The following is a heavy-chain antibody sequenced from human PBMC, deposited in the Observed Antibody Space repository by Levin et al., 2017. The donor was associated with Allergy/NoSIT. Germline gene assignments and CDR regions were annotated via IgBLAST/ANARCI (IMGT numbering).Heavy chain of an antibody. D-gene: IGHD6-19*01. CDR3: ARANNSAWHYFDF. CDR1: GFTFTNYA. V-gene: IGHV3-30*04. J-gene: IGHJ4*02. CDR2: VSYDGNYK. Sequence: GGSLRLSCAASGFTFTNYAMHWVRQAPGKGLEWVAVVSYDGNYKYYAGSVKGRFTISRDNSKNTLYMQMTSLRAEDTAVYYCARANNSAWHYFDFWGQGILVTVSS.